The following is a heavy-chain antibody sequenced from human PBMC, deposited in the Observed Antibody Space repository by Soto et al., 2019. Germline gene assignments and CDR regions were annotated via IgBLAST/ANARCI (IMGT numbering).Heavy chain of an antibody. V-gene: IGHV4-4*02. D-gene: IGHD2-15*01. Sequence: QVQLQESGPGLVKPSETLSLTCAVSGDSFSSGYWWSWVRQPPGKGLQWIGQISQSGTANYNPSLESRVTMSVDQSKNQFSLILTSVTAADTAVYYCARHGGRFFEYWGQGILVTVSS. CDR1: GDSFSSGYW. CDR2: ISQSGTA. J-gene: IGHJ4*02. CDR3: ARHGGRFFEY.